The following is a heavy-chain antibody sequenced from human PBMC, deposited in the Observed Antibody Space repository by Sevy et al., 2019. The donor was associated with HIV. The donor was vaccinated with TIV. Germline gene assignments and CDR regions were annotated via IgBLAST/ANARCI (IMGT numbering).Heavy chain of an antibody. V-gene: IGHV3-30*02. CDR1: GFTFSSYG. CDR2: IRYDGSKK. Sequence: GGSLRLSCAASGFTFSSYGMHWVRQSPGKGLEWVAFIRYDGSKKYYADSVKGRFTISRDNSKNTLYLQMNSPRDEETAVYYCAKDGSRITMIVVAQYYFDYWGQGTLVTVSS. CDR3: AKDGSRITMIVVAQYYFDY. D-gene: IGHD3-22*01. J-gene: IGHJ4*02.